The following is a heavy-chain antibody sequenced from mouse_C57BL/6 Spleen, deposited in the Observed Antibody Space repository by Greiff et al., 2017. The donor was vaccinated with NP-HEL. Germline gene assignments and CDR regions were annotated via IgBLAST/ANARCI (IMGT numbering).Heavy chain of an antibody. V-gene: IGHV1-64*01. CDR2: IHPNSGST. CDR3: ASYGISYDWFAY. Sequence: QVQLQQPGAELVKPGASVKLSCKASGYTFTSYWMHWVKQRPGQGLEWIGMIHPNSGSTNYNEKFKSKATLTVDKSSSTAYMQLSSLTSEDSAVYYCASYGISYDWFAYWGQGTLVTVSA. CDR1: GYTFTSYW. J-gene: IGHJ3*01. D-gene: IGHD1-1*01.